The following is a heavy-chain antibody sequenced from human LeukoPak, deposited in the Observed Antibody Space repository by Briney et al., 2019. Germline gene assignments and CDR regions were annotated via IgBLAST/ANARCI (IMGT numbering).Heavy chain of an antibody. J-gene: IGHJ4*02. Sequence: ASVKVSCKASGYTFTGYYMHWVRQAPGQGLELMGWINPNSGVTDYAQHFQGRVTMTRDTSISTAYVELSRLRSDETAVYYCARGTGEGYTYGRYYFDYWGQGTLVTVSS. CDR2: INPNSGVT. CDR3: ARGTGEGYTYGRYYFDY. CDR1: GYTFTGYY. V-gene: IGHV1-2*02. D-gene: IGHD5-18*01.